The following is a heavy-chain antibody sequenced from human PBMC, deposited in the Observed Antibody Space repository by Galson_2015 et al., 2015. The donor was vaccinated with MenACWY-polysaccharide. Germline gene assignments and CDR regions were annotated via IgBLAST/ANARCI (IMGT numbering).Heavy chain of an antibody. Sequence: LRLSCAASGFPFSNAWLSWVRQAPGKGLEWAGRIKSKTDGGTTDYAAPVKGKFTISRDDSKNTLYLQMNSLKTEDTAVYYCTTDSGLWFGEQYYMDVWGKATTVTVSS. CDR1: GFPFSNAW. D-gene: IGHD3-10*01. J-gene: IGHJ6*03. CDR3: TTDSGLWFGEQYYMDV. V-gene: IGHV3-15*01. CDR2: IKSKTDGGTT.